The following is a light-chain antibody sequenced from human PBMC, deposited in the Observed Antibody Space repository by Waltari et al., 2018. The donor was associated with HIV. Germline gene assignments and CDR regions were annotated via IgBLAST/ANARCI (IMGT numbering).Light chain of an antibody. CDR1: GGVVGGYQH. J-gene: IGLJ2*01. CDR2: DVN. CDR3: SSYSSSSTLVV. V-gene: IGLV2-14*03. Sequence: QSVLTPPASVSGSPGQSLPISCTGTGGVVGGYQHLSRYQQHPGKAPKLMIFDVNNRPSGVSNRFSASKSGNTASLTISGLQAEDEAHYFCSSYSSSSTLVVFGGGTKVTVL.